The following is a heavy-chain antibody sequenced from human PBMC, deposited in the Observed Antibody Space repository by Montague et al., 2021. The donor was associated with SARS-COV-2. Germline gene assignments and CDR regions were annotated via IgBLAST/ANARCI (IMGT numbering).Heavy chain of an antibody. CDR1: GDSVSSNRAT. J-gene: IGHJ2*01. Sequence: CAISGDSVSSNRATWDWNRQSPSRGLEWLGRTYYRSKWYNDYAVSVKSRVIINPDTSNNRISLQLNSVTPEDTAVYYCARAYCGGDCYFYWYFDLWGQGTTVIVSS. D-gene: IGHD2-21*02. CDR3: ARAYCGGDCYFYWYFDL. CDR2: TYYRSKWYN. V-gene: IGHV6-1*01.